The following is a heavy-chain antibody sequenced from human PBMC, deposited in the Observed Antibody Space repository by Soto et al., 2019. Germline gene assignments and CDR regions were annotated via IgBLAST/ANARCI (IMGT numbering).Heavy chain of an antibody. J-gene: IGHJ3*02. CDR3: APHVSCSGGSCQYDAFAI. Sequence: EVQVLESGGGLVQPGGSLRLSCEGSGFTVISNAMTWIRQAPGKGPEWVSTITADGGTYYADSVKGRFAMSRDTSENTLYLRMNSLGAEDTAAYYCAPHVSCSGGSCQYDAFAIRGQGTMVTVSS. D-gene: IGHD2-15*01. V-gene: IGHV3-23*01. CDR1: GFTVISNA. CDR2: ITADGGT.